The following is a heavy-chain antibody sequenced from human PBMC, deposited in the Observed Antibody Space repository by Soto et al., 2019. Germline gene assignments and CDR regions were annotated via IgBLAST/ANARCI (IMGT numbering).Heavy chain of an antibody. V-gene: IGHV3-49*03. Sequence: GGSLRLSCTTSGFTFGDYAMSWFRQAPGKGLEWVGVVRSKAYGGTTDYAASVKGRFDISRDNSKNTLYLQMSSLSADDTAVYYCVKSRGGNNFDSFDWGQGALVTVSS. CDR3: VKSRGGNNFDSFD. CDR2: VRSKAYGGTT. J-gene: IGHJ4*02. D-gene: IGHD5-12*01. CDR1: GFTFGDYA.